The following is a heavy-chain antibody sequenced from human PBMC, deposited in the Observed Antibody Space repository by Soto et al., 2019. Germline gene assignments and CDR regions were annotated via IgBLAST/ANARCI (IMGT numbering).Heavy chain of an antibody. D-gene: IGHD3-22*01. V-gene: IGHV1-69*01. CDR3: ARDPENYYDSSGYYYGFDY. CDR1: GGTFSSYA. CDR2: IIPIFGTA. J-gene: IGHJ4*02. Sequence: QVQLVQSGAEVKKPGSSVKVSCKASGGTFSSYAISWVRQAPGQGLEWMGGIIPIFGTANYAQKFQGRVTNTAEESTRKAYMELSSLRSEDTAVYYCARDPENYYDSSGYYYGFDYWGQGTLVTVSS.